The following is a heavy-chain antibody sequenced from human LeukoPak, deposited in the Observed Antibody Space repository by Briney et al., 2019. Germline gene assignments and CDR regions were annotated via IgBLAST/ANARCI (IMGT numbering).Heavy chain of an antibody. CDR3: ARDARPRYTYYYYYGMDV. J-gene: IGHJ6*02. V-gene: IGHV4-34*01. CDR1: GGSFSGYY. Sequence: PSETLSLTCAVYGGSFSGYYWSWIRQPPGKGLEWIGEINHSGRTNYNPSLKSRVTISVDTSKNQFSLKLSSVTAADTAVYYCARDARPRYTYYYYYGMDVWGQGTTVTVSS. D-gene: IGHD1-1*01. CDR2: INHSGRT.